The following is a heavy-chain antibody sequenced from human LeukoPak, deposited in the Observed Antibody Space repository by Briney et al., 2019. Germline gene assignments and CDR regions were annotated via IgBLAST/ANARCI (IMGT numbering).Heavy chain of an antibody. D-gene: IGHD1-26*01. V-gene: IGHV3-30*04. CDR2: ISNDGNNK. Sequence: GRSLRLSCEASGFTFSAYNLHWVRQAPGKGLEWVAVISNDGNNKYDADSVKGRFTVSRDNSKNTLYLQMKTLRAEDTAVYYCARGLVGVSGAFDIWGQGTLVTVSS. CDR3: ARGLVGVSGAFDI. CDR1: GFTFSAYN. J-gene: IGHJ3*02.